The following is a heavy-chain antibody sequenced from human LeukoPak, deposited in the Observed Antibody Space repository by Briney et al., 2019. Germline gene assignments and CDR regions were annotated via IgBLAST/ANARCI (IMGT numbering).Heavy chain of an antibody. Sequence: SETLSLTCAVYGGSFSGYYWSWIRQPPGKGLEWIGEINHSGSTNYNPSLKSRVTISVDTSKNQFSLKLSSVAAADTAVYYCARKLMPNYGMDVWGQGTTVTVSS. J-gene: IGHJ6*02. D-gene: IGHD2-8*01. CDR2: INHSGST. V-gene: IGHV4-34*01. CDR1: GGSFSGYY. CDR3: ARKLMPNYGMDV.